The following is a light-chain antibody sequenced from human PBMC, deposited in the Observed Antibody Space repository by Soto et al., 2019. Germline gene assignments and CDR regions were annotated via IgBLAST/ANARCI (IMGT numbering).Light chain of an antibody. CDR1: QSVSSSY. CDR2: GAS. CDR3: EQYGSPWT. Sequence: EIVLTQSPGTLSLSPGERATLSCRASQSVSSSYLAWYQQKPGQAPRLLIYGASSRATAIPDRFSGSGSGTDFTVTISRLEAEDFAVYYCEQYGSPWTCGQGTKVEIK. V-gene: IGKV3-20*01. J-gene: IGKJ1*01.